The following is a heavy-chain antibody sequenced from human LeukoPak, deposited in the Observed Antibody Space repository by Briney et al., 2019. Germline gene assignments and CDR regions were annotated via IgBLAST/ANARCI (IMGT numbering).Heavy chain of an antibody. Sequence: PGGSLRLSCAASGFTVSSNYMSWVRQAPGKGLEWVSVIYSGDSTYYADSVKGRFTISRDNSKNTLYLQMNSLRAEDTAMYYCARDSYRSSTSCCDYWGQGTLVTVSS. CDR2: IYSGDST. V-gene: IGHV3-53*01. J-gene: IGHJ4*02. CDR1: GFTVSSNY. CDR3: ARDSYRSSTSCCDY. D-gene: IGHD2-2*01.